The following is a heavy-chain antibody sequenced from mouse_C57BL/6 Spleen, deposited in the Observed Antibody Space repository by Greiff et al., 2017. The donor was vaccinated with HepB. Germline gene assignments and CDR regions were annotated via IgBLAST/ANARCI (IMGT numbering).Heavy chain of an antibody. CDR2: IDPSDSYT. Sequence: QVQLQQSGAELVKPGASVKLSCKASGYTFTSYWMQWVKQRPGQGLEWIGEIDPSDSYTNYNQKFKGKATLTVDTSSSTAYMQLSSLTSEDSAVYYCARSDYGSSYNFDYWGQGTTLTVSS. J-gene: IGHJ2*01. D-gene: IGHD1-1*01. CDR3: ARSDYGSSYNFDY. V-gene: IGHV1-50*01. CDR1: GYTFTSYW.